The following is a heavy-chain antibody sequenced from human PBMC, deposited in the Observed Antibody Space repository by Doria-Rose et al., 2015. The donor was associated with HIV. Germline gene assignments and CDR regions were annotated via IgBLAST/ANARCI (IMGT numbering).Heavy chain of an antibody. CDR3: ARGLLRGGWNDVDYYYGMDV. CDR2: INHSGST. D-gene: IGHD1-1*01. CDR1: GGSFSGYY. V-gene: IGHV4-34*01. Sequence: QVQLQESGAGLVKPSETLSLTCAVFGGSFSGYYWSWTRQPPGKGLEWIGEINHSGSTNHKTSLKSRVTISLDTSKNLSSRKLSSVTAADTAVYYCARGLLRGGWNDVDYYYGMDVWGQGTTVTVSS. J-gene: IGHJ6*02.